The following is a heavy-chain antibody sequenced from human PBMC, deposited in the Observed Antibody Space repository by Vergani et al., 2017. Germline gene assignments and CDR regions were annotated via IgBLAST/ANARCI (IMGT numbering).Heavy chain of an antibody. Sequence: QVQLVESGGGVVQPGRSLRLSCTSSGFTFSTYAMHWVRQAPGKGLEWVAIIYYEGSKKYYADSVKGRFTISRDNSRNTLDLLMSSLRAEDTAIYYCVRGLPGYTQTNYLDPWGQGTLVTVSS. J-gene: IGHJ5*02. CDR3: VRGLPGYTQTNYLDP. D-gene: IGHD5-12*01. CDR1: GFTFSTYA. CDR2: IYYEGSKK. V-gene: IGHV3-33*01.